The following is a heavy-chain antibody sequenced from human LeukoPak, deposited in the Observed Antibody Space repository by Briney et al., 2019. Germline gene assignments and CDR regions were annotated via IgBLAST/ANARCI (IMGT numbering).Heavy chain of an antibody. V-gene: IGHV3-23*01. D-gene: IGHD5-18*01. CDR1: GFTFSTYV. CDR2: ISGSGETT. J-gene: IGHJ6*02. Sequence: GGSLRLSCAASGFTFSTYVMSWGRQAPGKGLELVSGISGSGETTYYADSVRGRFTISRDNSKNTLYLQMNSLRVGDSAVYYCAKVSGRIQIWPQPFGDGMDVWGQGTTVTVSS. CDR3: AKVSGRIQIWPQPFGDGMDV.